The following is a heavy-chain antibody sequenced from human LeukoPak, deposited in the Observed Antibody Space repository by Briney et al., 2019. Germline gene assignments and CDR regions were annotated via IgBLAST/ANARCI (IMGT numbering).Heavy chain of an antibody. D-gene: IGHD3-10*01. CDR3: AKDRRPTVSGGYFDL. Sequence: PGGSLRLSCAASGFTFDDYAMHWVRQAPGKGLEWVSGISWNSGHKGHADSVKGRFTISRDNAKNSLYLQMNSLRPEDTALYYCAKDRRPTVSGGYFDLWGRGTLVIVSS. V-gene: IGHV3-9*01. CDR1: GFTFDDYA. J-gene: IGHJ2*01. CDR2: ISWNSGHK.